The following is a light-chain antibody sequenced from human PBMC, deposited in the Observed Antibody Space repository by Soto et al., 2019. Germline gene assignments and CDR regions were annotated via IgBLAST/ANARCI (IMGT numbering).Light chain of an antibody. CDR1: SIDVGGYIS. Sequence: QSVLTQPASVSGSPGQSITISCTGTSIDVGGYISVSWYQQHPGKAPKLMIYEVTKRPSGVSNRFSGSKSGSTASLTISGLQAEDEADYYYNSYTSNTVVFGGGTKLTVL. CDR3: NSYTSNTVV. J-gene: IGLJ2*01. CDR2: EVT. V-gene: IGLV2-14*01.